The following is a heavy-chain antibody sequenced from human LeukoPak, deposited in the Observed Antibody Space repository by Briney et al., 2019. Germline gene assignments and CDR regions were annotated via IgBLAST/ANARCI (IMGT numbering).Heavy chain of an antibody. CDR2: ISWNSGSI. CDR1: GFTFDDYA. Sequence: GRSLRLSCAASGFTFDDYAMHWVRQAPGKGLEWVSGISWNSGSIGYADSVKGRFTISRDNAKNSLYLQMNSLRAEDTALYYCAKGVYSYGLDYWGQGTLVTVSS. J-gene: IGHJ4*02. V-gene: IGHV3-9*01. D-gene: IGHD5-18*01. CDR3: AKGVYSYGLDY.